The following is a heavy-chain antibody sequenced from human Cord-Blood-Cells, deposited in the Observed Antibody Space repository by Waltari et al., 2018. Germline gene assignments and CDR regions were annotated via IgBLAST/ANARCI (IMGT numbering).Heavy chain of an antibody. J-gene: IGHJ4*02. D-gene: IGHD1-26*01. CDR2: ISPGYDGT. CDR3: ARHDGSDNPFDY. CDR1: GYSVTSYW. V-gene: IGHV5-51*01. Sequence: EVQLVQSGAEVKKPGEYLKIACKGSGYSVTSYWIGRGRQRPGKGLEWMGIISPGYDGTSYGPAFQGQVTISADKSVSTTYLQWSSLKASDTALYYCARHDGSDNPFDYWGQGTLVTVSS.